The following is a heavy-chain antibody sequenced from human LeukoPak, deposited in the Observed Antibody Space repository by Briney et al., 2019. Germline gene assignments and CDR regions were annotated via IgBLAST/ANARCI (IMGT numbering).Heavy chain of an antibody. Sequence: SQTLSLTCAVSGDSVSSNSGAWNWIRQSPSRGLEWLGRTYYRSKWYHDYAVSVKSRITINPDTSKNQFSLQLNSVTPEDTAVYYCARGARGWLRRLSHYFDYWGQGTLVTVSS. CDR1: GDSVSSNSGA. CDR3: ARGARGWLRRLSHYFDY. CDR2: TYYRSKWYH. D-gene: IGHD5-18*01. V-gene: IGHV6-1*01. J-gene: IGHJ4*02.